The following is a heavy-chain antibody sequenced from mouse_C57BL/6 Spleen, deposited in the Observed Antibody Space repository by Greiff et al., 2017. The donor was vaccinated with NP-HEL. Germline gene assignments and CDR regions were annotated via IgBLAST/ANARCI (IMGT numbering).Heavy chain of an antibody. CDR1: GYAFSSSW. V-gene: IGHV1-82*01. CDR2: IYPGDGDT. J-gene: IGHJ2*01. CDR3: ANRNPGDY. D-gene: IGHD2-14*01. Sequence: QVQLQQSGPELVKPGASVKISCKASGYAFSSSWMNWVKQRPGKGLEWIGRIYPGDGDTNYNGKIKGKATLTADKSSSTAYMQLSSRTSEDSAVYFCANRNPGDYWGQGTTLTVSS.